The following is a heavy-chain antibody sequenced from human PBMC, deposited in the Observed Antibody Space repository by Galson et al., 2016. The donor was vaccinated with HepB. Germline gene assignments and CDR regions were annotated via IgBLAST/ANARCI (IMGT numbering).Heavy chain of an antibody. CDR3: AIFWADGSALFDI. V-gene: IGHV3-23*01. J-gene: IGHJ3*02. CDR2: ISGTGGTT. Sequence: LRLSCAGSGFTFSNYAINWVRQAPGRGLEWVSHISGTGGTTDYTDSVKGRFTISRDNSRNTQYLQMNSLRVEDTALYYCAIFWADGSALFDIWGQGTMVTVSS. CDR1: GFTFSNYA. D-gene: IGHD3-10*01.